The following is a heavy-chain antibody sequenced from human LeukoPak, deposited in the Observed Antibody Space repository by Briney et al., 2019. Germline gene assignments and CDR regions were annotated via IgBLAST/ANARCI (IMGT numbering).Heavy chain of an antibody. Sequence: TGGSLRLACAASGFTFSSDWMHWVRQAPGKGLVYVSRINSDGSSTTYADSVKGRFTVSRDNAKNTLYLQMNSLRAEDTAVYYCARGYRYDRYNWFDPWGQGTLFTVSS. CDR1: GFTFSSDW. CDR3: ARGYRYDRYNWFDP. D-gene: IGHD5-18*01. V-gene: IGHV3-74*01. J-gene: IGHJ5*02. CDR2: INSDGSST.